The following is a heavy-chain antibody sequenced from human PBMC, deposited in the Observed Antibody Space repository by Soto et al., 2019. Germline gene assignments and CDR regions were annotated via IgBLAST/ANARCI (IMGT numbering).Heavy chain of an antibody. D-gene: IGHD4-17*01. J-gene: IGHJ4*02. CDR3: ARPDTVTTTGFDY. V-gene: IGHV1-69*13. CDR1: GGTFSSYA. Sequence: SVKVSCKASGGTFSSYAISWGRRAPGQGLEWMGGIIPIFGTANYAQKFQGRVTITADESTSTAYMELSSLRSEDTAVYYCARPDTVTTTGFDYWGQGTLVTVSS. CDR2: IIPIFGTA.